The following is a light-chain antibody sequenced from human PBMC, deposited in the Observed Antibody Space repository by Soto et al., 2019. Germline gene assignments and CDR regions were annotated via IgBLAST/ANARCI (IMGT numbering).Light chain of an antibody. CDR1: QAMSTY. J-gene: IGKJ4*01. CDR2: SAS. Sequence: DIQLTQSPSFLSAFVGDTVTITCRASQAMSTYLAWYQQKPGKVPKLLIPSASTLQSGVPPRFSVGGSGTEFTLTISTLQPDDSGIYYCQQLNGYQLAFGGGTNVEIK. CDR3: QQLNGYQLA. V-gene: IGKV1-9*01.